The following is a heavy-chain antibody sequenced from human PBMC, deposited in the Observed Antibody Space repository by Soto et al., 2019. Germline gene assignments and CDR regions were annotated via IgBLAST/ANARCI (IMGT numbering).Heavy chain of an antibody. CDR2: IFYSGRT. J-gene: IGHJ3*01. D-gene: IGHD1-1*01. CDR3: AQAVVFTGGDAFDV. Sequence: QVQLRESGPGLVKPSQTLSLTCTVSRGSISTGGFYWHWIRQYPGKGLEWIGSIFYSGRTSDNPSLTSRVTMYIEASKNRFSLRLISVTAADTAVYYCAQAVVFTGGDAFDVWGQGRLVTVSS. CDR1: RGSISTGGFY. V-gene: IGHV4-31*03.